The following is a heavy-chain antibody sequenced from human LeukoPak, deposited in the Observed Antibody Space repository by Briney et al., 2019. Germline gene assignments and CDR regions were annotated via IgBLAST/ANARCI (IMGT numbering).Heavy chain of an antibody. D-gene: IGHD6-6*01. CDR3: AKVFVRYQGADN. CDR2: ISGSGGST. J-gene: IGHJ4*02. V-gene: IGHV3-23*01. Sequence: PGGSLRLSCAASGFTFSSYAMSWVRQAPGKGLEWVSAISGSGGSTYYADSVKGRFTISRDNSKNTLYLQMNSLRAEDTAVYYWAKVFVRYQGADNGGQETLVTVSS. CDR1: GFTFSSYA.